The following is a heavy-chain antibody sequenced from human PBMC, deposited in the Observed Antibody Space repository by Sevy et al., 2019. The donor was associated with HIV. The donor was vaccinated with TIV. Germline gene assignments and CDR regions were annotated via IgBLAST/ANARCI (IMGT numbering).Heavy chain of an antibody. D-gene: IGHD2-15*01. CDR2: ISSSSIYI. CDR3: ARDPGFYCSGGSCYPRYYFDY. Sequence: GGSLRLSCAASGFTFSSYSMNWVRQAPGKGLEWVSSISSSSIYIYYADSVKGRFTISRDKAKNSLYLQMNSLRAEDTAVYYCARDPGFYCSGGSCYPRYYFDYWGQGTLVTVSS. V-gene: IGHV3-21*01. CDR1: GFTFSSYS. J-gene: IGHJ4*02.